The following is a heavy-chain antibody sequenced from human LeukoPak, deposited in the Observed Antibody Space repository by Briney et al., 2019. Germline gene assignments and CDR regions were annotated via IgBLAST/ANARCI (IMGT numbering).Heavy chain of an antibody. J-gene: IGHJ3*02. CDR2: ISSSSSYI. CDR3: AKDLTKNLWFGELDAFDI. D-gene: IGHD3-10*01. V-gene: IGHV3-21*01. CDR1: GFTFSSYS. Sequence: GGSLRLSCAASGFTFSSYSMNWVRQAPGKGLEWVSSISSSSSYIYYADSVKGRFTISRDNSKNTLYLQMNSLRAEDTAVYYCAKDLTKNLWFGELDAFDIWGQGTMVTVSS.